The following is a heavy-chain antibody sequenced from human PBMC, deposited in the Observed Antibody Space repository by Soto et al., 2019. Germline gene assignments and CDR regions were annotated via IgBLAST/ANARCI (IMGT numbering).Heavy chain of an antibody. CDR2: IYYSGST. J-gene: IGHJ6*04. D-gene: IGHD3-3*01. CDR1: GGSISSYY. CDR3: AREDCGLQTDYDFWSGCMDV. Sequence: SETLSLTCTVSGGSISSYYWSWIRQPPGKGLEWIGYIYYSGSTNYNPSLKSRVTISVDTSRNQFSLKLSSVTAADTAVYYCAREDCGLQTDYDFWSGCMDVWGKGTTVTVSS. V-gene: IGHV4-59*01.